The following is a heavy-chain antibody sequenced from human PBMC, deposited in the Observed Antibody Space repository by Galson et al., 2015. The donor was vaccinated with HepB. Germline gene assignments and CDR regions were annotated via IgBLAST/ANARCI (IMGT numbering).Heavy chain of an antibody. V-gene: IGHV1-69*10. CDR3: ARDRLIKPYDAFDI. CDR2: IIPILGIA. J-gene: IGHJ3*02. CDR1: GGTFSSYA. D-gene: IGHD6-25*01. Sequence: SVKVSCKASGGTFSSYAISWVRQAPGQGLEWMGGIIPILGIANYAQKFQGRVTITADKSTSTAYMELSSLRSEDTAVYYCARDRLIKPYDAFDIWGQGTMVTVSS.